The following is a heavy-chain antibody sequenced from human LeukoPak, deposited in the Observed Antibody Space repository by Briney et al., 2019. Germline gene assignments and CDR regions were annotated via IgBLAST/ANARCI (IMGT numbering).Heavy chain of an antibody. CDR3: ARDSAPTYYDFWSGGPPYYNGMDV. CDR1: GFTFSSYW. CDR2: IKQDGSEK. D-gene: IGHD3-3*01. Sequence: GGSLRLSCAASGFTFSSYWMSWVRQAPGKGLEWVANIKQDGSEKYYVDSVKGRFTISRDNDKNSLYLQMNSLRAEDTAVYYCARDSAPTYYDFWSGGPPYYNGMDVWGQGTTVTVSS. J-gene: IGHJ6*02. V-gene: IGHV3-7*01.